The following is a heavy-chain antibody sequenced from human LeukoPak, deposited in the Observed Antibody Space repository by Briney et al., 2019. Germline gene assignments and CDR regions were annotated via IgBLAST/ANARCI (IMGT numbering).Heavy chain of an antibody. D-gene: IGHD6-13*01. CDR1: GYSISSGYY. CDR3: ARGGLSRQQPPGDDAFDI. Sequence: SETLSLTCTVSGYSISSGYYWGWIRQPPAKGLEWIGSIYHSGSTYYNPSLKSRVTISVDTSKNQFSLKLSSVTAADTAVYYCARGGLSRQQPPGDDAFDIWGQGTMVTVSS. V-gene: IGHV4-38-2*02. J-gene: IGHJ3*02. CDR2: IYHSGST.